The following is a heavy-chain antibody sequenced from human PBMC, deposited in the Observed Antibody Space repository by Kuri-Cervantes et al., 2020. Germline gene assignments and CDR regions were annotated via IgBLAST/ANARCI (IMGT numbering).Heavy chain of an antibody. J-gene: IGHJ5*02. Sequence: SETLSLTCAVYGGSFSGYYWSWIRQPPGKGLEWIGKINHSGSTNYNPSLKSRVTISVDTSKNQFSLKLSSVTAADTAVYYCARGGMYYYGSGSSAGNWFDPWGQGTLVTVSS. V-gene: IGHV4-34*01. CDR3: ARGGMYYYGSGSSAGNWFDP. CDR1: GGSFSGYY. D-gene: IGHD3-10*01. CDR2: INHSGST.